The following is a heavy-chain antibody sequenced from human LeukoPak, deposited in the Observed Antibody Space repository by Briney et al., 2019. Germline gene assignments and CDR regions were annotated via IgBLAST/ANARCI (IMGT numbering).Heavy chain of an antibody. CDR2: ISTSAGTI. CDR1: GFTFSDYY. V-gene: IGHV3-11*01. D-gene: IGHD3-22*01. Sequence: GESLRLSCAASGFTFSDYYMTWTRQAPGKGLEWISYISTSAGTIYYADSVKGRFTISRDNAKNSLYLQMNSLRAEDTAVYYCARDAIDSSGFDFDYWGQGTLVTVSS. J-gene: IGHJ4*02. CDR3: ARDAIDSSGFDFDY.